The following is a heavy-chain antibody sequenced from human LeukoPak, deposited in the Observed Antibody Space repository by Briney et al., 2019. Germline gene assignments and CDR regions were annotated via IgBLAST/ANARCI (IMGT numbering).Heavy chain of an antibody. CDR1: GYSFTSNY. V-gene: IGHV1-46*01. J-gene: IGHJ4*02. CDR3: ARDRQAAPGGNMEY. Sequence: ASVKVSCKASGYSFTSNYIHWVRQAPGQGLEWMGMIYPSDGSTSYAQKFQGRVTVTRDTSTSTVHMELSGLRSEDTAVYYCARDRQAAPGGNMEYWGQGTLVTVSS. CDR2: IYPSDGST. D-gene: IGHD4-23*01.